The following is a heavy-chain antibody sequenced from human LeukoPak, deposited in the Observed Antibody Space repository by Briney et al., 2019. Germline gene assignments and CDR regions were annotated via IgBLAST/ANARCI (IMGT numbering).Heavy chain of an antibody. CDR1: GYIFTKYV. D-gene: IGHD2-21*01. V-gene: IGHV1-3*01. CDR2: IKAGNGDT. J-gene: IGHJ4*02. Sequence: ASVKVSFKASGYIFTKYVVHWVRQAPGQRPEWMGWIKAGNGDTKYSQNFQDRLTITRDTFASTVYMELSSLTSEDTALYYCARDDCGDTCYPGGYWGQGTLVTVSS. CDR3: ARDDCGDTCYPGGY.